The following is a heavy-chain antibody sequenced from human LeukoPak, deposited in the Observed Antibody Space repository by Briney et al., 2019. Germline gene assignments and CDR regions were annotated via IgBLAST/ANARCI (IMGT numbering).Heavy chain of an antibody. CDR3: ARSLSYSSSWSSDY. V-gene: IGHV1-2*06. Sequence: ASVKVSCKASGYTFTGYYMHWVRQAPGQGLEWMGRINPNSGGTSYAQKFQGRVTMTRDTSISTAYMVLSRLRSDDTAVYYCARSLSYSSSWSSDYWGQGTLVTVSS. CDR1: GYTFTGYY. J-gene: IGHJ4*02. D-gene: IGHD6-13*01. CDR2: INPNSGGT.